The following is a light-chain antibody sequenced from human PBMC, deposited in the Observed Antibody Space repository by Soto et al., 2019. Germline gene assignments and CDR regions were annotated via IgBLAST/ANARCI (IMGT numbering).Light chain of an antibody. CDR1: QSVSSRY. J-gene: IGKJ5*01. CDR2: DTS. V-gene: IGKV3-11*01. Sequence: EIVLTQSPGTLSLSPGERATLSCRASQSVSSRYLAWYQQKPGQAPRLLIYDTSNRATGVPARFSGSGSGTDFTLTISSLEPEDCAIYYCQQRQYWPPITFGQGTRLEIK. CDR3: QQRQYWPPIT.